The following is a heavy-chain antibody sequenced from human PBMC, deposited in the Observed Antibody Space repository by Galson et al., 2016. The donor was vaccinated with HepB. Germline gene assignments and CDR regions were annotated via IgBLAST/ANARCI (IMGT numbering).Heavy chain of an antibody. Sequence: SLRLSCATSGFAFNTYAMNWVRQAPGKGLEWVAGVSGHAGSTYYADSVKGRFAISRGNSKNTLFLQMNGLRADDTAVYYCAKANIIMVTLGIYLDTWGPGTLVTVSS. V-gene: IGHV3-23*01. CDR2: VSGHAGST. CDR3: AKANIIMVTLGIYLDT. CDR1: GFAFNTYA. D-gene: IGHD2/OR15-2a*01. J-gene: IGHJ5*02.